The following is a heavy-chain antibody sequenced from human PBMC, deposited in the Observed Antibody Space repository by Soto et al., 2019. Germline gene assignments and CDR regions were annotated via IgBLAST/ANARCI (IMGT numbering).Heavy chain of an antibody. CDR3: ARDSPDCSSTSCYTRFDY. D-gene: IGHD2-2*02. Sequence: GGSLRLSCAASGFTFSSYSMNWVRQAPGKGLEWVSSISSSSSYIYYADSVKGRFTISRDNAKNSLYLQMNSLRAEDTAVYYCARDSPDCSSTSCYTRFDYWGQGTLVTVSP. CDR2: ISSSSSYI. J-gene: IGHJ4*02. V-gene: IGHV3-21*01. CDR1: GFTFSSYS.